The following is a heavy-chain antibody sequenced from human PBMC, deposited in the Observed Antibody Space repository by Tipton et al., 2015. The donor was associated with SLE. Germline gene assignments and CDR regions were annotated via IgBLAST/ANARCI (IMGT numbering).Heavy chain of an antibody. V-gene: IGHV4-39*02. CDR3: AREELSRVVWGTAGAY. Sequence: LRLSCTVSGDSISNPDYYWGWIRQSPGEGLQWIATVYYNGATQYNPSLKSRVAISVGTSTNQVYLRPNSVTATDTAIYYCAREELSRVVWGTAGAYWGQGTLVTVSS. J-gene: IGHJ4*02. CDR1: GDSISNPDYY. D-gene: IGHD3-10*01. CDR2: VYYNGAT.